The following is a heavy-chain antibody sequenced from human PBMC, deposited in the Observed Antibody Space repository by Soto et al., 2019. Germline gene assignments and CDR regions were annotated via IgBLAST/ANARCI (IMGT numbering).Heavy chain of an antibody. J-gene: IGHJ4*02. Sequence: QIQMVQSGAELKEPGASVKVSCKTSGYTFIDYGIDWVRQAPGQDLQWMGWIGFYHTHTKYTPRFQGRVTITSDPSTRTVAMELRNLRSDDTATYYCVIQESRLSLDHLGPGTRITVSS. V-gene: IGHV1-18*04. D-gene: IGHD4-4*01. CDR2: IGFYHTHT. CDR3: VIQESRLSLDH. CDR1: GYTFIDYG.